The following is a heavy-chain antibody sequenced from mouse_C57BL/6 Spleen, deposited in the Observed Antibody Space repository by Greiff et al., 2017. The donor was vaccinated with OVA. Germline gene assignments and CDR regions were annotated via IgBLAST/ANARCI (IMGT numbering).Heavy chain of an antibody. CDR1: GYTFTDYY. Sequence: EVKLQESGPVLVKPGASVKMSCKASGYTFTDYYMNWVKQSHGKSLEWIGVINPYNGGTSYNQKFKGKATLTVDKSSSTAYMELNSLTSEDSAVYYCARGALYYGSSLPFAYWGQGTLVTVSA. CDR3: ARGALYYGSSLPFAY. V-gene: IGHV1-19*01. J-gene: IGHJ3*01. CDR2: INPYNGGT. D-gene: IGHD1-1*01.